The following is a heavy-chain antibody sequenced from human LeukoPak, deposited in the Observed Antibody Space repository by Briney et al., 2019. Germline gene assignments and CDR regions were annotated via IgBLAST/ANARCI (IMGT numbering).Heavy chain of an antibody. J-gene: IGHJ4*02. CDR3: ASRAGYTGSWSAFDY. Sequence: GGSLRLSCVASGFTFSNYGMHWVRQAPGKGLEWVAVISYDGSNKYYADSVKGRFTISRDNAKNSLYLQMNSLRAEDTAVYYCASRAGYTGSWSAFDYWGQGTLVTVSS. D-gene: IGHD6-13*01. CDR1: GFTFSNYG. CDR2: ISYDGSNK. V-gene: IGHV3-33*05.